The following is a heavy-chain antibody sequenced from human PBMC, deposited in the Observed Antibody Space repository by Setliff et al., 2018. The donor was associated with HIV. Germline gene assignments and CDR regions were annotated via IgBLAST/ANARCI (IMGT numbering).Heavy chain of an antibody. CDR2: IYWDGDK. D-gene: IGHD3-3*01. V-gene: IGHV2-5*02. CDR1: GFSLSTSGVG. Sequence: SGPTLVNPTQTLTLTCIFSGFSLSTSGVGVSWIRQPPGKALEWLALIYWDGDKRYNPSLKGRATITKDISGSRVILTMTNVDPVDTATYYCAHGQTTYGVVIILGFDYWGQGTLVTVSS. J-gene: IGHJ4*02. CDR3: AHGQTTYGVVIILGFDY.